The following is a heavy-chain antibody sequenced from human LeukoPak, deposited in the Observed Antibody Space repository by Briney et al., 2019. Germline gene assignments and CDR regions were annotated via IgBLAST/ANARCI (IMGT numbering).Heavy chain of an antibody. J-gene: IGHJ4*02. CDR3: VKDYRYNSHFDY. D-gene: IGHD3-16*02. Sequence: GGSLXLSCAASGFTFSSYGMHWARQTPGKGLEWVAFIRYDGSNDRTSEYYADSVTGRFTISRDNSKNTLYLQMNSLRAEDTAVYYCVKDYRYNSHFDYWGQGTLVTVSS. V-gene: IGHV3-30*02. CDR1: GFTFSSYG. CDR2: IRYDGSNDRTSE.